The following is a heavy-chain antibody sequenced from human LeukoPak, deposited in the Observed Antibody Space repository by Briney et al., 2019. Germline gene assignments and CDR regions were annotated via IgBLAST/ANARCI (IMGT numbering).Heavy chain of an antibody. D-gene: IGHD4-23*01. CDR3: AKDGARYGGPFHDAFDI. CDR2: ISYDGSNK. V-gene: IGHV3-30*18. CDR1: GFTFSSYG. J-gene: IGHJ3*02. Sequence: PGESLRLSCAASGFTFSSYGMHWVRQAPGKGLEWVAVISYDGSNKYYADSVKGRFTISRDNSKNTLYLQMNSLRAEDTAVYYCAKDGARYGGPFHDAFDIWGQGTMVTVSS.